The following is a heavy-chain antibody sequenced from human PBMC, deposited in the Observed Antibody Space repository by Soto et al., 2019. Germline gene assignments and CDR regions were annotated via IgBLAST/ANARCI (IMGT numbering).Heavy chain of an antibody. D-gene: IGHD6-13*01. CDR3: ARERSAAGTGWFDP. CDR2: MNPNSGNT. J-gene: IGHJ5*02. CDR1: GYTFTSYD. V-gene: IGHV1-8*01. Sequence: QVQLVQSGAEVKKSGASVKVSCKASGYTFTSYDINWVRQATGQGLEWMGWMNPNSGNTGYAQKFQGRVTTARTTSISTAYMVLRSLRYEDTAVYYCARERSAAGTGWFDPWGQGTGVSVPS.